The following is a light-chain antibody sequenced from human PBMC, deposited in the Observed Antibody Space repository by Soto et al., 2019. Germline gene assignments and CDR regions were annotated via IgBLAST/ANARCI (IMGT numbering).Light chain of an antibody. CDR3: QQSYSIPWT. J-gene: IGKJ1*01. V-gene: IGKV1-39*01. Sequence: DIQMTQSPSSLSASVGDRVTITCRASESISSYVNWYQQRPGKAPKVLIYGASSLQSGVPSRFSGSGYGTDITLTVSNLQPEDFATYYCQQSYSIPWTFGQGTRVDIK. CDR2: GAS. CDR1: ESISSY.